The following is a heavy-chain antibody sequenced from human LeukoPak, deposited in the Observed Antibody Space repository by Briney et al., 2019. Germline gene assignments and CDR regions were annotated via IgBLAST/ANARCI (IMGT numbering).Heavy chain of an antibody. CDR2: IFDSGRA. CDR3: ARDGLQQFGRHYFDY. Sequence: SSETMSLTCTVSGGSISIYYWSWIRQPPGKGLEWIGYIFDSGRADYNPSLRSRVTISMAASLNQFFLDLTSVTAADTAVYYCARDGLQQFGRHYFDYWGQGTLVTVSS. D-gene: IGHD6-13*01. CDR1: GGSISIYY. J-gene: IGHJ4*02. V-gene: IGHV4-59*01.